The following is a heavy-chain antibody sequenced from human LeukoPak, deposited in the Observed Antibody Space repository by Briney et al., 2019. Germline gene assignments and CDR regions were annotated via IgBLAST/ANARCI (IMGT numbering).Heavy chain of an antibody. J-gene: IGHJ6*02. D-gene: IGHD3-3*01. CDR1: GYTFTGYY. V-gene: IGHV1-2*02. Sequence: ASVKVSYKASGYTFTGYYMHWVRQAPGQGPEWMGWINPNSDGTNYAQKFQGRVTMTRDTSISTAYMELSRLRSDDTAVYYCARSDSISRFLEWLLETNYGMDVWGQGTTVTVSS. CDR3: ARSDSISRFLEWLLETNYGMDV. CDR2: INPNSDGT.